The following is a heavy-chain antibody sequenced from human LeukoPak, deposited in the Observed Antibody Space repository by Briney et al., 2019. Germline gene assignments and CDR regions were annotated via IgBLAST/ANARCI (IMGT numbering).Heavy chain of an antibody. D-gene: IGHD2-15*01. CDR3: AGGCSGGSCYLSVFDY. Sequence: SETLSLTCTVSGGSISSYYWSWIRQPPGKGLEWIEYIYYSGSTNYNPSLKSRVTISVDTSKNQFSLKPSSVTAADTAVYYCAGGCSGGSCYLSVFDYWGQGTLVTVSS. J-gene: IGHJ4*02. V-gene: IGHV4-59*01. CDR2: IYYSGST. CDR1: GGSISSYY.